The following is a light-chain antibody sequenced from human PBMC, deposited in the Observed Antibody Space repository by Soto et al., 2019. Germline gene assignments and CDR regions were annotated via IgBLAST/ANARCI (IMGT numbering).Light chain of an antibody. CDR2: DNN. CDR3: GTWESDLSVGV. J-gene: IGLJ2*01. V-gene: IGLV1-51*01. Sequence: QSVLTQPPSVSAAPGQTVTISCSGSGSNIGSNSVSWYQQVPGTAPKLLLYDNNKRPSGIPDRFFGSKSGTSATLGIAGLQTADEADYYCGTWESDLSVGVFGGGTKLTV. CDR1: GSNIGSNS.